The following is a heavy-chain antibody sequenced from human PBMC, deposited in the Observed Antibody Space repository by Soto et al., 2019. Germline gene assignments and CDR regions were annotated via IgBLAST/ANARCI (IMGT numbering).Heavy chain of an antibody. J-gene: IGHJ6*02. Sequence: VQLVQSGAEVKKPGSSVKVSCKASGDTFNNYVISWVRQAPGQGLEWVGGIIPVVGTASYAQSFQDRVTLSADASTSTFYMEVSSLRSGDTAVYYCARGIDPLTQYGMDVWGQGTTVTVSS. CDR3: ARGIDPLTQYGMDV. CDR2: IIPVVGTA. CDR1: GDTFNNYV. V-gene: IGHV1-69*12.